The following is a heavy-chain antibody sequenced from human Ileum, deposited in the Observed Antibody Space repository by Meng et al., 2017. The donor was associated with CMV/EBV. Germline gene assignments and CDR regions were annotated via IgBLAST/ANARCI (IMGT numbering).Heavy chain of an antibody. CDR1: RASITSYP. CDR2: IYTRGTS. Sequence: QLQLQVSGPVMVKPSETLSLLCVVSRASITSYPWGWIRQPAGKGLGWIGRIYTRGTSSYNTSLKSRVTMSVAKSKNQVSLKLTSLTAADPAVYYCARDVRLVGHFDYWGQGTLVTVSS. D-gene: IGHD2-15*01. V-gene: IGHV4-4*07. J-gene: IGHJ4*02. CDR3: ARDVRLVGHFDY.